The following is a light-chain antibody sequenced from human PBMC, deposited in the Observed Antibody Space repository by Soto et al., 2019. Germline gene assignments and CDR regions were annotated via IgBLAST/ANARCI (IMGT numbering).Light chain of an antibody. CDR3: QQSYSTLGT. J-gene: IGKJ1*01. CDR1: QSISSN. V-gene: IGKV1-39*01. CDR2: AAS. Sequence: QITNLPSSPTPTVGDRVTISCRASQSISSNLNWYQQKQGKAPKLLIYAASSLQSGVPSRLSGSGSGTDFNLTISSLQPEEFATYYCQQSYSTLGTFGQGTKVDIK.